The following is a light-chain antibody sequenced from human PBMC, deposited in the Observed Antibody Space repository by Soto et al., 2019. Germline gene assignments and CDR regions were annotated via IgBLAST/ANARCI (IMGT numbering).Light chain of an antibody. J-gene: IGKJ5*01. Sequence: EIVMTQSPATLSVSPGERATLSCRASQSVSSNLAGYQQKHGQPPRLLLYGASTRATACPARFIGSGSGTEFTLTISSLQYEDFAVYYCHQYNTWPITFGQGTRLEIK. CDR2: GAS. CDR1: QSVSSN. V-gene: IGKV3-15*01. CDR3: HQYNTWPIT.